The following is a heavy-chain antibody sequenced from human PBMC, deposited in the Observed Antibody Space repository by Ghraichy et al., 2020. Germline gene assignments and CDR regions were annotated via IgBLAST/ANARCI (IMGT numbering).Heavy chain of an antibody. J-gene: IGHJ4*02. D-gene: IGHD5-24*01. CDR2: ISWDGGST. V-gene: IGHV3-43*01. CDR1: GFTFDDYT. Sequence: GGSLRLSCAASGFTFDDYTMHWVRQAPGKGLEWVSLISWDGGSTYYADSVKGRFTISRDNSKNSLYLQMNSLRTEDTALYYCAKDTGPDGYNYFDYWGQGTLVSVS. CDR3: AKDTGPDGYNYFDY.